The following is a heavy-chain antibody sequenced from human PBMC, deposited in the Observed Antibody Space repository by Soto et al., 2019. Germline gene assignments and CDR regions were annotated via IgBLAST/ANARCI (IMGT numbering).Heavy chain of an antibody. CDR3: ARVTVTTSLVVTAPYFDY. Sequence: PGGSLRLSCAASGFTFSSYWMSWVRQAPGKGLEWVANIKQDGSEKYYVDSVKGRFTISRDNAKNSLYLQMNSLRAEDTAVYYCARVTVTTSLVVTAPYFDYWGQGTLVTVSS. CDR1: GFTFSSYW. V-gene: IGHV3-7*01. D-gene: IGHD2-21*02. CDR2: IKQDGSEK. J-gene: IGHJ4*02.